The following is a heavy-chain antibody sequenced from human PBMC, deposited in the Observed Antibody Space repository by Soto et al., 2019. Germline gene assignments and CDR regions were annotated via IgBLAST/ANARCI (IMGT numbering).Heavy chain of an antibody. CDR3: VRTPASGTLDP. J-gene: IGHJ5*02. CDR2: TYYRSKWYN. CDR1: GVSVSSNMAA. V-gene: IGHV6-1*01. Sequence: SQPFSLTSAISGVSVSSNMAACNWIRQSPSRGLEWLGRTYYRSKWYNDYAVSVKSRITINPDTSKNQFSLQLNSVTPEDTAVYYCVRTPASGTLDPWGQGSLVTVS. D-gene: IGHD6-13*01.